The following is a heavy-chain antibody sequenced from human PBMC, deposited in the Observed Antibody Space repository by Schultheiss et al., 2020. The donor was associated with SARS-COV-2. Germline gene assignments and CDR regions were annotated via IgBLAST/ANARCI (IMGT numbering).Heavy chain of an antibody. J-gene: IGHJ6*03. CDR3: ARVVPAAPTSTLYYYFYMDV. CDR1: GGSISSYY. V-gene: IGHV4-59*01. D-gene: IGHD2-2*01. Sequence: SETLSLTCTVSGGSISSYYWGWIRQPPGKGLEWIGYIYYSGSTNYNPSLRSRVTISVDTSRNQFSLKLRSVSTADTAVFYCARVVPAAPTSTLYYYFYMDVWGKGTTVTVSS. CDR2: IYYSGST.